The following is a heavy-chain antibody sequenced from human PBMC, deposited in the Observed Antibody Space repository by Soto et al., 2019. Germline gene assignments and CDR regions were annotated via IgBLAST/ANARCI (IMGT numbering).Heavy chain of an antibody. J-gene: IGHJ4*02. Sequence: SLRLSCAAAGFTFSSYSMNWVRQAPGKGLEWVSYISYSSGTIYYADSVKGRFTISRDNAENSLYLQMNSLRAEDTAVYYCARSPPWDYWGQGTLVTVSS. CDR3: ARSPPWDY. CDR2: ISYSSGTI. CDR1: GFTFSSYS. V-gene: IGHV3-48*01.